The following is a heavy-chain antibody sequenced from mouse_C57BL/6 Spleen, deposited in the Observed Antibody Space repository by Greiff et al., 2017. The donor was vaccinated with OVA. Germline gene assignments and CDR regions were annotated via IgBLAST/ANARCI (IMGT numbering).Heavy chain of an antibody. V-gene: IGHV3-6*01. J-gene: IGHJ4*01. CDR1: GYSITSGYY. CDR3: ARGGYGSDYYAMDY. CDR2: ISYDGSN. Sequence: EVKLVESGPGLVKPSQSLSLTCSVTGYSITSGYYWNWIRQFPGNKLEWMGYISYDGSNNYNPSLKNRISITRDTSKNQFFLKLNSVTTEDTATYYCARGGYGSDYYAMDYWGQGTSVTVSS. D-gene: IGHD1-1*01.